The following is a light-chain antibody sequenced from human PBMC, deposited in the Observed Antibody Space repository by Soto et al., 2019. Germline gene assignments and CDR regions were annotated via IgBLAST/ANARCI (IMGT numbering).Light chain of an antibody. V-gene: IGLV1-51*01. Sequence: QSVLTQPPSVSAAPGQKVTISCSGSSSNIGNNYVSWYQQLPGTAPKLLIYDNNKRPSGMPDRFSVSKSGTSATLGITGLQTGDEADYYCGPWDSSLSAGVFGGGTKLTVL. J-gene: IGLJ2*01. CDR3: GPWDSSLSAGV. CDR2: DNN. CDR1: SSNIGNNY.